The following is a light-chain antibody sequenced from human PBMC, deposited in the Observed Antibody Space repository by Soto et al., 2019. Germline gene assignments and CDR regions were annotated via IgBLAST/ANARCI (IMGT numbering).Light chain of an antibody. Sequence: QSVLTQPASVSGSPGQSITISCTGTSSDVGGYNLVSWYQQHPGKAPKLIIQEVSYRPSGVSNRFSGSKSGNTASLTISGLQAEDEADYYCNSYTTSTTYVFGTGTKVTVL. CDR3: NSYTTSTTYV. J-gene: IGLJ1*01. CDR2: EVS. V-gene: IGLV2-14*02. CDR1: SSDVGGYNL.